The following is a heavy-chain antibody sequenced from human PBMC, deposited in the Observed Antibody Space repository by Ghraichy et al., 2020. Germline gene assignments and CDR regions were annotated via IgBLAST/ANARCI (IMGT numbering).Heavy chain of an antibody. CDR2: MNPNSDNT. CDR1: GYTFTSYD. CDR3: ARDQPYYDSSAYNYYGMDV. J-gene: IGHJ6*02. V-gene: IGHV1-8*01. Sequence: ASVKVSCKASGYTFTSYDINWVRQATGQGLEWMGWMNPNSDNTGYAQKFQGRVTLTRNTSISTAYMELSSLRSEDTAVYYCARDQPYYDSSAYNYYGMDVWGQGTTVTVSS. D-gene: IGHD3-22*01.